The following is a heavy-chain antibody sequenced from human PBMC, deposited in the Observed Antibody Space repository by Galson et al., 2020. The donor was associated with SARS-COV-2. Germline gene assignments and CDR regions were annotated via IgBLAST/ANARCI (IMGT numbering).Heavy chain of an antibody. J-gene: IGHJ4*02. Sequence: GESLKISCVASGFTFSIFGMHWVRQAPGKGLEWVAGTSYDGSDEYYPDSVRGRFTISRDNSKNTLYLQLNSLRGEDTAVYYCLREQDDVPAFRDYWGQGTLVTVSS. CDR1: GFTFSIFG. CDR2: TSYDGSDE. CDR3: LREQDDVPAFRDY. D-gene: IGHD2-15*01. V-gene: IGHV3-30*03.